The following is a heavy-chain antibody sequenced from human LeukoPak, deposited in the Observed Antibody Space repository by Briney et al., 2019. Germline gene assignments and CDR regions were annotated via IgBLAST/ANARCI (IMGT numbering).Heavy chain of an antibody. D-gene: IGHD3-10*01. J-gene: IGHJ4*02. CDR3: AKAYHYGAGSSFDY. Sequence: GGSLRLSCAASGSTFTNYAMSWVRQAPGKGLEWVSAISARGDNTYYADSVKGRFSISRDNSQNTQHLQMNSLRAEDTAIYYCAKAYHYGAGSSFDYWGQGILVTVSS. V-gene: IGHV3-23*01. CDR1: GSTFTNYA. CDR2: ISARGDNT.